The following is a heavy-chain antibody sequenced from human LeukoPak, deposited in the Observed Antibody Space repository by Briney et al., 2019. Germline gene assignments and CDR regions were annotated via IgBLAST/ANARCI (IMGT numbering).Heavy chain of an antibody. J-gene: IGHJ6*03. V-gene: IGHV4-34*01. CDR2: INHSGST. D-gene: IGHD6-6*01. Sequence: PSETLSLTCAVYGGSFSGYYWSWIRQPPGKGLEWIGEINHSGSTNYNPSLKSRVTISVDTSKNQFSLKLSSVTAADTAVYYCARGGAARLKGPAIVNPRHYYYYYMDVWGKGTTVTVSS. CDR1: GGSFSGYY. CDR3: ARGGAARLKGPAIVNPRHYYYYYMDV.